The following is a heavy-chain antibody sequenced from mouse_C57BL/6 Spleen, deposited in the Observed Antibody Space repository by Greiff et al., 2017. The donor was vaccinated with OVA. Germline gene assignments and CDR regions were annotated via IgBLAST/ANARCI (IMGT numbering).Heavy chain of an antibody. V-gene: IGHV5-12*01. CDR1: GFTFSDYY. Sequence: EVKLMESGGGLVQPGGSLKLSCAASGFTFSDYYMYWVRQTPEKRLEWVAYISNGGGSTYYPDTVKGRFTISRDNAKNTLYLQMSRLKSEDTAMYYCARAGSSPYYAMDYWGQGTSVTVSS. J-gene: IGHJ4*01. CDR2: ISNGGGST. CDR3: ARAGSSPYYAMDY. D-gene: IGHD1-1*01.